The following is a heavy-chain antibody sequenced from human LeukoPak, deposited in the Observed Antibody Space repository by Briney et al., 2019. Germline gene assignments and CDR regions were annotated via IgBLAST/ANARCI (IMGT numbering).Heavy chain of an antibody. Sequence: ASVRVSCKASGYTFTGYYMHWVRQAPGQGLEWMGWINPNSGGTNYAQKFQGRVTMTRDTSISTAYKELSRLRSDDTAVYYCASLFGEFPPYYYYGMDVWGQGTTVTVSS. D-gene: IGHD3-10*02. CDR1: GYTFTGYY. CDR3: ASLFGEFPPYYYYGMDV. CDR2: INPNSGGT. V-gene: IGHV1-2*02. J-gene: IGHJ6*02.